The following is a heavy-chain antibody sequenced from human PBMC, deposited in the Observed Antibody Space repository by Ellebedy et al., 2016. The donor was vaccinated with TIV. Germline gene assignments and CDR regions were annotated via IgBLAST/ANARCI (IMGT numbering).Heavy chain of an antibody. J-gene: IGHJ1*01. Sequence: SETLPLTXAVSGGSISSGNWWTWVRQPPGKGLEWIGEIYHSGSTNYNPSLKSRVTISVDKSKNQFSLKLSSVTAADTAVYYCAYYGSSGYLTEYFQHWGQGTLVTVSS. CDR3: AYYGSSGYLTEYFQH. D-gene: IGHD3-22*01. CDR2: IYHSGST. CDR1: GGSISSGNW. V-gene: IGHV4-4*02.